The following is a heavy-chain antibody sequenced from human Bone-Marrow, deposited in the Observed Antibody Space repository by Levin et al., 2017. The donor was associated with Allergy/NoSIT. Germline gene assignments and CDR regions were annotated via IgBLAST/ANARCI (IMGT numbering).Heavy chain of an antibody. CDR2: ISSSGSTI. CDR3: AREGAAAESYYYYGMDV. V-gene: IGHV3-11*01. D-gene: IGHD6-13*01. J-gene: IGHJ6*02. Sequence: TGGSLRLSCAASGFTFSDYYMSWIRQAPGKGLEWVSYISSSGSTIYYADSVKGRFTISRDNAKNSLYLQMNSLRAEDTAVYYCAREGAAAESYYYYGMDVWGQGTTVTVSS. CDR1: GFTFSDYY.